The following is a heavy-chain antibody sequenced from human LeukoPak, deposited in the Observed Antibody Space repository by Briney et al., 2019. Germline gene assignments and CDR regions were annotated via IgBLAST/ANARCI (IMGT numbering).Heavy chain of an antibody. CDR1: GGSISSSSYY. D-gene: IGHD3-3*01. V-gene: IGHV4-39*07. Sequence: SETLSLTCTVSGGSISSSSYYWGWIRQPPGKGLEWIGSIYYSGSTYYNPSLKSRVTISVDTSKNQFSLKLSSVTAADTAVYYCAQKYYDFWSGYYHFDYWGQRTLVTVSS. J-gene: IGHJ4*02. CDR2: IYYSGST. CDR3: AQKYYDFWSGYYHFDY.